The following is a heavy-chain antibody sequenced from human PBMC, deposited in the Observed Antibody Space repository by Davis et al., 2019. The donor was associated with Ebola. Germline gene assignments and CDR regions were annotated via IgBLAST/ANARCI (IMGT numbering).Heavy chain of an antibody. CDR3: ARDLRYDSSGYDYYFYMDV. J-gene: IGHJ6*03. Sequence: PSETLSLTFTVSGGPIIRGGSYWTWIRQHPGKGLEWLGYIYYSRSTYYKPSLKSRVTISLDTSKNQFSLNLYSVTAADTAVYYCARDLRYDSSGYDYYFYMDVWGKGTTVTVSS. D-gene: IGHD3-22*01. CDR1: GGPIIRGGSY. V-gene: IGHV4-31*03. CDR2: IYYSRST.